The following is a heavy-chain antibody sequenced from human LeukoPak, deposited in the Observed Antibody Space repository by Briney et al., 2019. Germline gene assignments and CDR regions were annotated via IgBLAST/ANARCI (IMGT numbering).Heavy chain of an antibody. Sequence: GGSLRLSCAASGFIFSSYGMHWVRQAPGKGLEWVAFIRYDGSNKYYADSVKGRFTISRDNSKNTLYLQMNSLRAEDTAVYYCAKDSIFGTIYYYYMDVWGKGTTVTVSS. D-gene: IGHD3-3*01. CDR1: GFIFSSYG. CDR3: AKDSIFGTIYYYYMDV. V-gene: IGHV3-30*02. CDR2: IRYDGSNK. J-gene: IGHJ6*03.